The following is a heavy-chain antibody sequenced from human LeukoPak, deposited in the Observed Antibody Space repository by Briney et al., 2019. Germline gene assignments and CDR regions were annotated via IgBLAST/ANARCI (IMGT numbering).Heavy chain of an antibody. J-gene: IGHJ5*02. Sequence: ASVKVSCKASGYTFTGYYVHWVRQAPGQGLEWMGWINPNSGGTNYAQKFQGWVTMTRDTSISTAYMELSRLRSDDTAVYYCARARRRAAMVRGVPTNNWFDPWGQGTLVTVSS. CDR2: INPNSGGT. CDR1: GYTFTGYY. CDR3: ARARRRAAMVRGVPTNNWFDP. D-gene: IGHD3-10*01. V-gene: IGHV1-2*04.